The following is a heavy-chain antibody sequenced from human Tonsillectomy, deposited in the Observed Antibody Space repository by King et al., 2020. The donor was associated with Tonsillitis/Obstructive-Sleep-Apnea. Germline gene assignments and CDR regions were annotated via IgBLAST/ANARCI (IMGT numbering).Heavy chain of an antibody. D-gene: IGHD2-2*01. CDR2: ISTAGTYI. J-gene: IGHJ5*02. V-gene: IGHV3-21*06. Sequence: VQLVESGGGLVKPGGSLRLSCAASGFTFNNYAMNWVRQSPGKGLEWVSSISTAGTYIFYADSVKGRFAISRDNAKNSLYLQMNSLRAEDTAIYYCARDEGECTITNCYPWFDPWGQGTLVTVSS. CDR1: GFTFNNYA. CDR3: ARDEGECTITNCYPWFDP.